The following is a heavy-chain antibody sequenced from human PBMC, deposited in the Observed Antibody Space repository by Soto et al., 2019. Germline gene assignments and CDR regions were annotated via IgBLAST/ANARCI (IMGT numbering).Heavy chain of an antibody. D-gene: IGHD6-13*01. V-gene: IGHV4-39*01. Sequence: XATLSLACTVSGGDISSGEYYGAWIRQPPGKGLEWIASIYYVGSTFYNSSLESRVTISVDMSKNLFSLKLTSVTATDTAVYFCTGHQALRAAVEGFDPWGQATLVTVYS. CDR2: IYYVGST. CDR3: TGHQALRAAVEGFDP. J-gene: IGHJ5*02. CDR1: GGDISSGEYY.